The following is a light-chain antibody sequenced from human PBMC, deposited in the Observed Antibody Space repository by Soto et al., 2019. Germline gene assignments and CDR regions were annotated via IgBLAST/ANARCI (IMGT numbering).Light chain of an antibody. Sequence: EIVLTQSPATLSLSPGERATLSCRASQTVSSNSLAWYQQKAGQAPRVLIFDVSTRATGIPDRFSGSGSGTEFTLTISRLEPEDFAVYYCHQYGSSQTFGQGTKVDIK. CDR2: DVS. CDR3: HQYGSSQT. J-gene: IGKJ1*01. V-gene: IGKV3-20*01. CDR1: QTVSSNS.